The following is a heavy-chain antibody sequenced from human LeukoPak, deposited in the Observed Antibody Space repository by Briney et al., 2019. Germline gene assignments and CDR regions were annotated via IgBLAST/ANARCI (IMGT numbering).Heavy chain of an antibody. CDR2: VSRSGSTK. Sequence: GGSLRLSCAASGFTFSDYNMRWIRQAPGKGLEWVSSVSRSGSTKYYADSVKGRFTISRDNAKNSLFLQMNSLRAEDTAVYYCAKVKSSYIVGATTDYWGQGTLVTVSS. V-gene: IGHV3-11*01. J-gene: IGHJ4*02. CDR3: AKVKSSYIVGATTDY. D-gene: IGHD1-26*01. CDR1: GFTFSDYN.